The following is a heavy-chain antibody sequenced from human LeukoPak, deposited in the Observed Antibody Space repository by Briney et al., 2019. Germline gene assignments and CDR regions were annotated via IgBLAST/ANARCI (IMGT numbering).Heavy chain of an antibody. Sequence: PSETLSLTCTVSGGSINSYYWSWIRQPPGKGLEWIGYIYYSGSTNDNPSLKSRVTISVDTSKNQFSLKLNSVTAADTAVYYCARAGGSVNDYNVIDNWGQGTLVTVSS. D-gene: IGHD5-24*01. CDR1: GGSINSYY. CDR3: ARAGGSVNDYNVIDN. V-gene: IGHV4-59*08. CDR2: IYYSGST. J-gene: IGHJ4*02.